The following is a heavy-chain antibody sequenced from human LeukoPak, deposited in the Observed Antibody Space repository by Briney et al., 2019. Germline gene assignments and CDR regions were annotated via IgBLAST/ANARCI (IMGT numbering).Heavy chain of an antibody. Sequence: GGSLRLSCAASGFTFSSYAMSWVRQAPGKGLEWVSAISGSGGSSYYADSVKGRFTISRDNSKNTLYLQMNSLRAEDTAVYYCARETADIVVVPAAMWNYYYGMDAWGQGTTVTVSS. J-gene: IGHJ6*02. V-gene: IGHV3-23*01. CDR3: ARETADIVVVPAAMWNYYYGMDA. CDR2: ISGSGGSS. D-gene: IGHD2-2*01. CDR1: GFTFSSYA.